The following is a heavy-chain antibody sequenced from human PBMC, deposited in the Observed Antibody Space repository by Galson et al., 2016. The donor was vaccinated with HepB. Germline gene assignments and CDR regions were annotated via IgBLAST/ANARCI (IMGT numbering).Heavy chain of an antibody. CDR3: ARWRVGGSSWSYYYYYGMDV. CDR2: INHSGST. CDR1: GGSFSGYY. V-gene: IGHV4-34*01. D-gene: IGHD6-13*01. Sequence: SETLSLTCAVYGGSFSGYYWSWIRQPPGKGLEWIGEINHSGSTNYNPSLKSRVTISVDTSKNQFSLKLSSVTAADTAVYYCARWRVGGSSWSYYYYYGMDVWGQGTTVTVSS. J-gene: IGHJ6*02.